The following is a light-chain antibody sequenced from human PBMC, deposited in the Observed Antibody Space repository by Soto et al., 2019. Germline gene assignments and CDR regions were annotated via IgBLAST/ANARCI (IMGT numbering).Light chain of an antibody. CDR2: IDA. CDR1: SSNIGKNG. Sequence: QSVLTQPPSVSEAPRQRVTISCSGNSSNIGKNGVNWYQQLTGKAPKLLIYIDALLPSGISDRFSGSRSGTAASLAISGLQSEDEADYYCSAWDYSLNAHVFGTGTKLTVL. CDR3: SAWDYSLNAHV. V-gene: IGLV1-36*01. J-gene: IGLJ1*01.